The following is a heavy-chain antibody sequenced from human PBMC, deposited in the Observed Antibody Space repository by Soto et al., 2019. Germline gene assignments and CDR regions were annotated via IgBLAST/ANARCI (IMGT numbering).Heavy chain of an antibody. CDR2: IIPIFGTA. Sequence: VASVKVSCKASGGTFSSYAISWVRQAPGQGLEWMGGIIPIFGTANYAQKFQGRVTITADKSTSTAYMELSSLRSEDTAVYYCASQVGYCSSTSCYPSTYYGMDVWGQGTTVTVSS. D-gene: IGHD2-2*01. CDR1: GGTFSSYA. CDR3: ASQVGYCSSTSCYPSTYYGMDV. J-gene: IGHJ6*02. V-gene: IGHV1-69*06.